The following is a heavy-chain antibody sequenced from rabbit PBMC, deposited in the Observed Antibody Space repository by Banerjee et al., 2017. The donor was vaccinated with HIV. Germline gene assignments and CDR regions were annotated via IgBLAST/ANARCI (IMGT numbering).Heavy chain of an antibody. CDR2: IWTASTGTT. CDR1: GFSFSSSYD. V-gene: IGHV1S40*01. D-gene: IGHD1-1*01. Sequence: QSLEESGGGLVKPGASLTLTCKASGFSFSSSYDMCWVRQAPGKGLEWIACIWTASTGTTYYASWAKGRFTISETSSTTVTLQMTSLTAADTATYFCARGTSSSGYYMGLWGPGTL. CDR3: ARGTSSSGYYMGL. J-gene: IGHJ4*01.